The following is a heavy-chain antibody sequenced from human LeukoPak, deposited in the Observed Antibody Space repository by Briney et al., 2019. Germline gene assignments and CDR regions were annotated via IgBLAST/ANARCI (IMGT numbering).Heavy chain of an antibody. D-gene: IGHD4/OR15-4a*01. J-gene: IGHJ5*02. CDR1: GGTFSSYA. CDR3: ARDRANLHWFDP. Sequence: ASVKVSCKASGGTFSSYAISWVRQAPGQGLEWMGRIIPIFSTANYAQKFQGRVTITTDESTSTAYMELSSLRSEDTAVYYCARDRANLHWFDPWGQGTLVTVSS. CDR2: IIPIFSTA. V-gene: IGHV1-69*05.